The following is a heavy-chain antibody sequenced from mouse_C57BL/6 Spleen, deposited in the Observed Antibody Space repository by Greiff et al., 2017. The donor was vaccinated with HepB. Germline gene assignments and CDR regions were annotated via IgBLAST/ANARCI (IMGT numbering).Heavy chain of an antibody. Sequence: VQLQQSGAELVRPGTSVKVSCKASGYAFTNYLIEWVKQRPGQGLEWIGVINPGSGGTNYNEKFKGKATFTADTSSNTAYMQLSSLTTEDSAIYYCARDDGFAYWGQGTLVTVSA. CDR3: ARDDGFAY. J-gene: IGHJ3*01. CDR1: GYAFTNYL. V-gene: IGHV1-54*02. CDR2: INPGSGGT. D-gene: IGHD2-12*01.